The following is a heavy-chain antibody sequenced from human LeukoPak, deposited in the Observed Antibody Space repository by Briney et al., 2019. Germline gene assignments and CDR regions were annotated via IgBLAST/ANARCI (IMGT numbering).Heavy chain of an antibody. D-gene: IGHD3-9*01. V-gene: IGHV3-48*01. CDR1: GFTFSSYS. Sequence: PGGSLRLSCAASGFTFSSYSMNWVRQAPGKGLEWVSYISSSSSTIYYADSVKGRFTISRDNAKNSLYLQMNSLRAEDTAVYYCAREDILTGYVADLDYWGQGTEVTVSS. J-gene: IGHJ4*02. CDR3: AREDILTGYVADLDY. CDR2: ISSSSSTI.